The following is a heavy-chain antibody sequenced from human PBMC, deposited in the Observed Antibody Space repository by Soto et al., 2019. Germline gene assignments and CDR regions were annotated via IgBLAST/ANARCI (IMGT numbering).Heavy chain of an antibody. Sequence: PGGSLRLSCAASGFTFSSYWMSWVRQAPGKGLEWVANIKQDGSEKYYVDSVKGRFTISRDNAKNSLYLQMNSLRAEDTAVYYCARECDVGSCFEFDYWGQGTLVTVSS. D-gene: IGHD2-15*01. CDR3: ARECDVGSCFEFDY. J-gene: IGHJ4*02. CDR1: GFTFSSYW. CDR2: IKQDGSEK. V-gene: IGHV3-7*01.